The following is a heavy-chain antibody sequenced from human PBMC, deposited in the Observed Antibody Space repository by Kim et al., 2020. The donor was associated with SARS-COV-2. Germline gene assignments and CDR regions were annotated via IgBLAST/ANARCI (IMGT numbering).Heavy chain of an antibody. Sequence: GGSLRLSCAASGFTFSNYWMSWVRQAPGKGLEWVANIKQDGSEKYYVDSVKGRFTISRDNAKNSLYLQMNSLRAEDTAVYYCARAHIAVAGTDYFEYWGQGTLVTVSS. CDR3: ARAHIAVAGTDYFEY. D-gene: IGHD6-19*01. CDR1: GFTFSNYW. J-gene: IGHJ4*02. CDR2: IKQDGSEK. V-gene: IGHV3-7*03.